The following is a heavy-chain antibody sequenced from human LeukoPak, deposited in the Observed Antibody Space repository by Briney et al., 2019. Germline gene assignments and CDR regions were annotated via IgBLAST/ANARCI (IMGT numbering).Heavy chain of an antibody. Sequence: ASVKVSCKVSGYTFTEYYMHWVQQAPGKGLEWMGLVDPEDGETIYAEKFQGRVTITADTSTDTAYMELSSLRSEDTAVYYCASLTTVTPYYFDYWGQGTLVTVSS. CDR3: ASLTTVTPYYFDY. CDR1: GYTFTEYY. J-gene: IGHJ4*02. D-gene: IGHD4-17*01. V-gene: IGHV1-69-2*01. CDR2: VDPEDGET.